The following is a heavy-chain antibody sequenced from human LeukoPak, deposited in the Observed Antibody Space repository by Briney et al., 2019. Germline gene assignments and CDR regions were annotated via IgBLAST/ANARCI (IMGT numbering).Heavy chain of an antibody. V-gene: IGHV1-69*04. CDR3: ARASGYYDSSGYLSA. J-gene: IGHJ5*02. Sequence: GASVKLSCKASGGTFSSYAISWVRQAPGQGLEWMGRIIPILGIANYAQKFQGRVTITADKSTSTAYMELSSLRSEDTAVYYCARASGYYDSSGYLSAWGQGTLVTVSS. CDR1: GGTFSSYA. D-gene: IGHD3-22*01. CDR2: IIPILGIA.